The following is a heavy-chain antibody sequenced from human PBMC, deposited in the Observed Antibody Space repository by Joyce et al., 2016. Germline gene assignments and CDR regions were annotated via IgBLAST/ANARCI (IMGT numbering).Heavy chain of an antibody. J-gene: IGHJ5*02. CDR3: AKTKIVVAGALGWFDP. V-gene: IGHV1-69*06. D-gene: IGHD1-26*01. Sequence: QVQLVQSGAEVKKPGSSVKVSCKASGGTFSSDAINWVRQAPGQGHEWLGGIIPNFGTSNYAQKFKGRVTITADKSTSTAYMELSSLTSEDTAIYYCAKTKIVVAGALGWFDPWGQGTLVSVSS. CDR1: GGTFSSDA. CDR2: IIPNFGTS.